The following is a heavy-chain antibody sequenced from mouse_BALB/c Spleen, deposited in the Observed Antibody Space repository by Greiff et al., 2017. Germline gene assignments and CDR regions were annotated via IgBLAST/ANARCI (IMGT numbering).Heavy chain of an antibody. D-gene: IGHD2-1*01. J-gene: IGHJ3*01. CDR3: ARDGNYFFAY. CDR2: ISSGGST. V-gene: IGHV5-6-5*01. Sequence: EVQRVESGGGLVKPGGSLKLSCAASGFTFSSYAMSWVRQTPEKRLEWVASISSGGSTYYPDSVKGRFTISRDNARNILYLQMSSLRSEDTAMYYCARDGNYFFAYWGQGTLVTVSA. CDR1: GFTFSSYA.